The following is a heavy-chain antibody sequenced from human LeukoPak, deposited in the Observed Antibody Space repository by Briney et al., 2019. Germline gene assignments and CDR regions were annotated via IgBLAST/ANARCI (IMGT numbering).Heavy chain of an antibody. D-gene: IGHD3-10*01. CDR2: IYYSGST. V-gene: IGHV4-39*01. Sequence: SETLSLTCTVSGGSISSSSYYCGWIRQPPGKGLEWIGSIYYSGSTYYNPSLKSRVTISVDTSKNQFSLKLSSVTAADTAVYYCARPNTIVRGVIITRGAFDIWGQGTMVTVSS. J-gene: IGHJ3*02. CDR1: GGSISSSSYY. CDR3: ARPNTIVRGVIITRGAFDI.